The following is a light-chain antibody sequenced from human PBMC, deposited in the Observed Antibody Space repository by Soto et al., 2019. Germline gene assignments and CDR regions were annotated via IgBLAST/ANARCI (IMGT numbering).Light chain of an antibody. Sequence: QSALTQSPSASGSPGQSVTIPCTGSSSDVGGYHYVSWHQQHPGKAPKYMIYEVSKRPSGVPVRLSGCKSGNTASLTVSGLQTDDVAAYYCISYGGRNTVVLCGGTNVTVL. CDR2: EVS. J-gene: IGLJ2*01. CDR1: SSDVGGYHY. CDR3: ISYGGRNTVV. V-gene: IGLV2-8*01.